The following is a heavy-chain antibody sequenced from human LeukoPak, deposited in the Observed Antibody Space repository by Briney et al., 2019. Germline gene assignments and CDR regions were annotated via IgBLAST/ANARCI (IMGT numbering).Heavy chain of an antibody. D-gene: IGHD3-22*01. CDR3: ARSSGYYSSLFYMHV. J-gene: IGHJ6*03. CDR2: INPSGDPT. CDR1: GYIFTGYY. V-gene: IGHV1-46*01. Sequence: ASVKVSCKTSGYIFTGYYMHWVRQAPGQGLEWVGIINPSGDPTTYAQKFQGRVTMTSDMSTSTVYMELSSLRSEDTAVYYCARSSGYYSSLFYMHVWGKGTTVTVSS.